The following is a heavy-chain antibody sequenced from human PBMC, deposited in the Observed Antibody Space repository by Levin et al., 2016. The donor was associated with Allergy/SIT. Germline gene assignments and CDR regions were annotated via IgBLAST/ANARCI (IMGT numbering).Heavy chain of an antibody. CDR1: GFTFSSYG. CDR2: IWYDGSNK. J-gene: IGHJ4*02. V-gene: IGHV3-33*01. Sequence: GGSLRLSCAASGFTFSSYGMHWVRQAPGKGLEWVAVIWYDGSNKYYADSVKGRFTISRDNSKNTLYLQMNSLRAEDTAVYYCAREGRVGPTHSYDYGDICLYYWGQGTLVTVSS. D-gene: IGHD4-17*01. CDR3: AREGRVGPTHSYDYGDICLYY.